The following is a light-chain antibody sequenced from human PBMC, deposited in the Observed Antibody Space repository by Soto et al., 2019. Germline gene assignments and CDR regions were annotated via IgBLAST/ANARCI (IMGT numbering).Light chain of an antibody. J-gene: IGKJ2*02. CDR2: DTY. V-gene: IGKV3-15*01. CDR1: QSVSRF. Sequence: EIVMTQSPATLSVSPGERVTLSCRASQSVSRFLAWYQQSPGQATRLLIYDTYTRATGVPARFSGSGSGTEFSLTICSLQSEDFAVFYCQQYDNWPPCTFGQRTKLEVK. CDR3: QQYDNWPPCT.